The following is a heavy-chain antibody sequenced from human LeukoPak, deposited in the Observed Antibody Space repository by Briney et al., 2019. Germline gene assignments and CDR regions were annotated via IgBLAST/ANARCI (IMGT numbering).Heavy chain of an antibody. J-gene: IGHJ3*02. D-gene: IGHD2-21*01. CDR1: GFTFATYW. V-gene: IGHV3-74*01. CDR3: ARGDYAFDI. Sequence: GGSLRLSCAASGFTFATYWMHWVRQAPGKGLVWVSRINTDGSSASYADSVKGRFTISRDTAKNTLYLQMNSLRAEDTAVYYCARGDYAFDIWGQGTMVTVSS. CDR2: INTDGSSA.